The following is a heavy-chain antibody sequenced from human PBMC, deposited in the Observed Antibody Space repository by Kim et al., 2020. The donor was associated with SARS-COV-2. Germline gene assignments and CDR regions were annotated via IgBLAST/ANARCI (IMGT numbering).Heavy chain of an antibody. J-gene: IGHJ4*02. CDR3: ARKSSSWFYFDY. D-gene: IGHD6-13*01. Sequence: YYNPSLKRRVTRSVDPAKNRFSLKLSSVTAAETAVYYCARKSSSWFYFDYWGQGTLVTVSS. V-gene: IGHV4-31*02.